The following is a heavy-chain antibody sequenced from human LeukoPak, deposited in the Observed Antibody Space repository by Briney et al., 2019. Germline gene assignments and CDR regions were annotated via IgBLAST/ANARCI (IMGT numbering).Heavy chain of an antibody. V-gene: IGHV3-21*01. D-gene: IGHD3-9*01. Sequence: PGGSLRLSCAASGFTFSSYSMNWVRQAPGKGLEWVSSISSSSSYIYYADSVKGRFTISRDNAKNTLYLQMNSLRAEDTAVYYFARDWPKWKGPGIYKPARWFAPWGQGTLVTVSS. CDR3: ARDWPKWKGPGIYKPARWFAP. J-gene: IGHJ5*02. CDR1: GFTFSSYS. CDR2: ISSSSSYI.